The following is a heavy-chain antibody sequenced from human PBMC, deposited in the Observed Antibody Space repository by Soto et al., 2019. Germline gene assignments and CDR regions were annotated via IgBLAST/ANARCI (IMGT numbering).Heavy chain of an antibody. D-gene: IGHD2-15*01. CDR3: AKGDCSGGSCYRGFDY. Sequence: PGGSLRLSCVVSGFTFSNYAMTWVRQAPGKGLEWVSSISGSGATTYYADSVQGRFTISRDNSKNTLSLQMYSLRAEDTAVYYCAKGDCSGGSCYRGFDYWGQGTLVTVSS. CDR2: ISGSGATT. V-gene: IGHV3-23*01. CDR1: GFTFSNYA. J-gene: IGHJ4*02.